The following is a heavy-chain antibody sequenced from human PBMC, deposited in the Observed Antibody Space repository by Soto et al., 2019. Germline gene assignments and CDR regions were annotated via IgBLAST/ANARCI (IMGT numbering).Heavy chain of an antibody. CDR1: GYSFTNFW. V-gene: IGHV5-51*01. Sequence: PGESLKISCKASGYSFTNFWLGWVRPLPGKGLEWLGIIYPGDSETSYSPSFQGQVTISADRSISTAYLQCSSLKASDTAIYYCATQHPLDSSGWYNWGQGTLVTVSS. J-gene: IGHJ4*02. D-gene: IGHD6-19*01. CDR3: ATQHPLDSSGWYN. CDR2: IYPGDSET.